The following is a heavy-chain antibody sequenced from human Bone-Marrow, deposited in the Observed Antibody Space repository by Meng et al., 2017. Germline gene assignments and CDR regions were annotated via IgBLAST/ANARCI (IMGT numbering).Heavy chain of an antibody. Sequence: LPESGPGLGKPSGTLSLPCAVSGGSISSSNWWSWVRQPPGKGLEWIGEIYHSGSTNYNPSLKSRVTISVDKSKNQFSLKLSSVTAADTAVYYCARGQYFSWWELLPAFWFDPWGQGTLVTVSS. CDR3: ARGQYFSWWELLPAFWFDP. CDR2: IYHSGST. V-gene: IGHV4-4*02. J-gene: IGHJ5*02. CDR1: GGSISSSNW. D-gene: IGHD1-26*01.